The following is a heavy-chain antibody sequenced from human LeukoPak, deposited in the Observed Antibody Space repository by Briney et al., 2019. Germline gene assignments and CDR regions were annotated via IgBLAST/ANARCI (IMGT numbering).Heavy chain of an antibody. Sequence: SETLSLTCTVSGGPISSYYWSRIRQSPGKGLECIGYIHYTGGTNYNPSLKSRVTISVETSKNQFSLKLSSVTAADTAVYYCARLQVAGIGDIWGQGTMVTVSS. J-gene: IGHJ3*02. V-gene: IGHV4-59*12. D-gene: IGHD6-19*01. CDR2: IHYTGGT. CDR1: GGPISSYY. CDR3: ARLQVAGIGDI.